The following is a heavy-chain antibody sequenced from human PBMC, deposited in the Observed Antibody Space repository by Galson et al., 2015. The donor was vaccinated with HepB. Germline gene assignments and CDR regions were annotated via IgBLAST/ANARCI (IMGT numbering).Heavy chain of an antibody. J-gene: IGHJ6*02. V-gene: IGHV1-18*01. CDR2: FSGYGGST. Sequence: QSGAEVKKPGTSVKVSCKASGYSFSNYGLSWIRQAPGPGLEWMGWFSGYGGSTNYAQRFQGRVTMTADASTGTAYLELRNLRSDDTAVYYCARDSRLELRLNNYFSYGMDVWGQGSAVIVSS. CDR3: ARDSRLELRLNNYFSYGMDV. D-gene: IGHD1-1*01. CDR1: GYSFSNYG.